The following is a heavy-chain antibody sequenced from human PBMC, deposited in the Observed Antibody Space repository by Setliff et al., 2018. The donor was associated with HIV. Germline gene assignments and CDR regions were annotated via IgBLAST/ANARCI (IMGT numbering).Heavy chain of an antibody. CDR3: ARDLFNEWQGHYYYYMDV. CDR2: LFTSGKT. CDR1: GGSVSLYY. Sequence: TLSLTCTVSGGSVSLYYWNWMRQPVGKGLEWIGRLFTSGKTIFSPSLKSRVSMSVDTSKNAVSLKLDSVTAGDPAVYFCARDLFNEWQGHYYYYMDVWGKGTTVTVSS. V-gene: IGHV4-4*07. J-gene: IGHJ6*03. D-gene: IGHD3-3*01.